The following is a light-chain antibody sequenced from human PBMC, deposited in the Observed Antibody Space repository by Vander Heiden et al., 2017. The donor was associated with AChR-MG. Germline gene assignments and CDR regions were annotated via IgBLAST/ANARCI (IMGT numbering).Light chain of an antibody. V-gene: IGLV1-44*01. Sequence: QSVLTQPPSASGTPGQRVTISWSGSSSNIGSNTVNWYHQLPGTAPKLLIYSNTQRPSGVPDRFSGSKSGTSASLAISGLQSEDEADYYCAAWDDSLNGPVFGGGTKLTVL. CDR1: SSNIGSNT. CDR3: AAWDDSLNGPV. CDR2: SNT. J-gene: IGLJ2*01.